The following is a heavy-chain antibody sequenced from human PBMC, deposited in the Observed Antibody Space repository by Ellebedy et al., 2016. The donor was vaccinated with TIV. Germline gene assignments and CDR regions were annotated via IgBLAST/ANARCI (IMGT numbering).Heavy chain of an antibody. Sequence: ASVKVSCKVSGYTFVSYGISWVRHAPGHGLEWMGWVNPDSGSTNFAQRFQGRVTMTRDTSVNTAYMELSRLESGDTATYYCARVRRGSSGMDVWGQGTAVTVSS. J-gene: IGHJ6*02. V-gene: IGHV1-2*02. CDR2: VNPDSGST. CDR1: GYTFVSYG. CDR3: ARVRRGSSGMDV. D-gene: IGHD2-2*01.